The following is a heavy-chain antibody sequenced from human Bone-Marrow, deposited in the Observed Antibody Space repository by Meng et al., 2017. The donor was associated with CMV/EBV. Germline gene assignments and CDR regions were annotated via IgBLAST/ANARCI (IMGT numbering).Heavy chain of an antibody. V-gene: IGHV3-15*01. J-gene: IGHJ4*02. CDR1: GFTFTNAW. Sequence: GGSLRLSCAASGFTFTNAWMSWVRQAPGKGLEWVGRIKSKTDGGTTDYAAPVKGRFTISRDDSKNTLYLQMNSLKAEDTAVYYCTTPESKILHRGWGQGTLVTVSS. CDR2: IKSKTDGGTT. D-gene: IGHD2-15*01. CDR3: TTPESKILHRG.